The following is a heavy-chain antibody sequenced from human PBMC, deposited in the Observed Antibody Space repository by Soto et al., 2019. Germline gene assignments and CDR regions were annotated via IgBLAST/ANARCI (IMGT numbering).Heavy chain of an antibody. D-gene: IGHD3-22*01. V-gene: IGHV1-69*13. Sequence: SVKVSCKASGGTFSSYAISWVRQAPGQGLEWMGGIIPIFGTANYAQKFQGRVTITADESTSTAYMELSSLRSEDTAVYYCAVRGDYYDSSGTIGQEVYFDYWGQGTLVTVSS. CDR2: IIPIFGTA. CDR1: GGTFSSYA. J-gene: IGHJ4*02. CDR3: AVRGDYYDSSGTIGQEVYFDY.